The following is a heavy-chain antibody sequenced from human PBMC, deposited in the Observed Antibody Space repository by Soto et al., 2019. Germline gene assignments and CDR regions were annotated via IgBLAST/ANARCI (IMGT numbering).Heavy chain of an antibody. CDR3: ARDLRYQMLRYKLFDP. CDR2: IIPIFGTA. D-gene: IGHD2-2*01. CDR1: GGTFSSYA. V-gene: IGHV1-69*13. J-gene: IGHJ5*02. Sequence: ASVEVSCKASGGTFSSYAISWVRQAPGQGLEWMGGIIPIFGTANYAQKFQGRVTITADESTSTAYMELSSLRSEDTAVYYCARDLRYQMLRYKLFDPWGQGTLVPFSS.